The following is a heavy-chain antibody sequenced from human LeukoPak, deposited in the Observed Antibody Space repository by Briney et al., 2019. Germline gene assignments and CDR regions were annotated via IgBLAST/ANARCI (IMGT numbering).Heavy chain of an antibody. J-gene: IGHJ3*02. CDR3: ASPVGATTVRAFDI. CDR1: GFIFSDHY. D-gene: IGHD1-26*01. CDR2: TRNEANIYTT. Sequence: GGSLRLSCAASGFIFSDHYMDWARQAPGKGLEWVGRTRNEANIYTTKYAASVKGRFTISRDDSKNSLYLQMNSQKTEDTAVYYCASPVGATTVRAFDIWGQGTMVTVSS. V-gene: IGHV3-72*01.